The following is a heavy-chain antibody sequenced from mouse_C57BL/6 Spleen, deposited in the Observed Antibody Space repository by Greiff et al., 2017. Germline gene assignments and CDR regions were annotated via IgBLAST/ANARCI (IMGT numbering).Heavy chain of an antibody. D-gene: IGHD3-3*01. J-gene: IGHJ4*01. CDR2: IYPGDGDT. V-gene: IGHV1-82*01. CDR1: GYAFSSSW. CDR3: AREGVSAMDY. Sequence: VQLQQSGPELVKPGASVKISCKASGYAFSSSWMNWVKQRPGKGLEWIGRIYPGDGDTNYNGKFKGKATLTADKSSSTAYMQLSSLTSEGSAVYFCAREGVSAMDYWGQEASGTVSS.